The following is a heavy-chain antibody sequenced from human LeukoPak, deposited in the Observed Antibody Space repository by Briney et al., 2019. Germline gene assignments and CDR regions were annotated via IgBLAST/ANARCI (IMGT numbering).Heavy chain of an antibody. V-gene: IGHV3-7*01. CDR3: ARDSGSGGVWYYFDY. J-gene: IGHJ4*02. D-gene: IGHD6-19*01. CDR1: GFTFSSYW. Sequence: PGGSLRLSCAASGFTFSSYWMSWVRQAPGKGLEWVANIKQDGSEKHYVDSVKGRFTISRDNAKNSLYLQMNSLRAEDTAVYYCARDSGSGGVWYYFDYWGQGTLVTVSS. CDR2: IKQDGSEK.